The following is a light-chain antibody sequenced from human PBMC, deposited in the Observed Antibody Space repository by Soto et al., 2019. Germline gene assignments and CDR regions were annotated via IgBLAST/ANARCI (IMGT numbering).Light chain of an antibody. CDR1: QSISSY. Sequence: DIQMPQSPSSLSASVGDRVTLTCRASQSISSYLNWYQQKPVKAPKLLIDAASSLQSGVPSRFSGSGSGTDFTLTISSLQPEDFATYYCQQSYSTPYTFGQGTTLEIK. J-gene: IGKJ2*01. CDR3: QQSYSTPYT. CDR2: AAS. V-gene: IGKV1-39*01.